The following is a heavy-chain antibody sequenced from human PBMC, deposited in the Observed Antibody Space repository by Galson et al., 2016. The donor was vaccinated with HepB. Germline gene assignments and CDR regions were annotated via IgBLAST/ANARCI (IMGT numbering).Heavy chain of an antibody. CDR2: INHSGST. J-gene: IGHJ1*01. Sequence: SETLSLTCAVYGEPFSGYYWSWIRQPPGKGLEWIGEINHSGSTNYNPSLKSRVTISEDAPKNQFSLKLSSVTAADTAVYYCAKISRGGSEDFWGHGTLVIVST. CDR1: GEPFSGYY. CDR3: AKISRGGSEDF. D-gene: IGHD2-15*01. V-gene: IGHV4-34*01.